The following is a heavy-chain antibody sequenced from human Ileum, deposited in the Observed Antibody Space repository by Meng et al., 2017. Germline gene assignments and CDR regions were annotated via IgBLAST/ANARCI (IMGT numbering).Heavy chain of an antibody. CDR1: GFTLSDYY. V-gene: IGHV3-72*01. J-gene: IGHJ4*02. CDR3: SRGLSGNDVGEHY. D-gene: IGHD5-12*01. CDR2: SRNKANSYST. Sequence: GESLKISCAASGFTLSDYYIDWVRQAPGKGPEWVGRSRNKANSYSTEYAASVKGRVTISRDDSKNSLYLQMNSLKIEDTAVYYCSRGLSGNDVGEHYWGQGTLVTVSS.